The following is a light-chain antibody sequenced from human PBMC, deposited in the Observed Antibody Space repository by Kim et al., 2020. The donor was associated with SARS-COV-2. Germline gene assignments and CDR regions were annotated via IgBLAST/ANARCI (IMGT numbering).Light chain of an antibody. CDR1: SSGVGGYNY. Sequence: GQSFTIPCTGTSSGVGGYNYVSWYQQHPGKAPKLMIYDVSNRPSGVSNRFSGSKSGNTASLTISGLQAEDEADYYCSSYTSSSTRVFGGGTQMGVL. CDR3: SSYTSSSTRV. J-gene: IGLJ3*02. V-gene: IGLV2-14*03. CDR2: DVS.